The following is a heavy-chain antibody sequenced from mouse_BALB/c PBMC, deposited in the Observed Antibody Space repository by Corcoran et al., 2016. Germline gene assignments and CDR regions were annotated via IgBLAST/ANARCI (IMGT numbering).Heavy chain of an antibody. CDR3: AITTVVARWAY. Sequence: QIQLVQSGPELKKPGETVKISCKASGYTFTNYGMNWVKQAPGKGLKWMGWINTYTGEPTYADDFKGRFAFSLETSASTAYLQINNLKNEDTATYVCAITTVVARWAYWGQGTLVTVSA. CDR1: GYTFTNYG. V-gene: IGHV9-3-1*01. D-gene: IGHD1-1*01. CDR2: INTYTGEP. J-gene: IGHJ3*01.